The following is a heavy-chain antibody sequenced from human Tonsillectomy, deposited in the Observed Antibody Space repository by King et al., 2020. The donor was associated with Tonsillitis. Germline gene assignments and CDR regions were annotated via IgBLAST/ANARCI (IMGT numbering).Heavy chain of an antibody. CDR3: ARYPYYDDILTGYYVYYFDY. V-gene: IGHV3-11*06. CDR1: GFTFSDYY. CDR2: ISSSSSYT. D-gene: IGHD3-9*01. Sequence: VQLVESGGGLVKPGGSLRLSCAASGFTFSDYYMSWIRQAPGKGLERVSYISSSSSYTNYADSVKGRFTISRDNAKNSLYLQMNSLRAEDTAVYYCARYPYYDDILTGYYVYYFDYWGQGTLVTVSS. J-gene: IGHJ4*02.